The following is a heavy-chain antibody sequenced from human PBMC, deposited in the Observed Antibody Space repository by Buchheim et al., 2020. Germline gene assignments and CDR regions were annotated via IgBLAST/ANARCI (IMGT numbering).Heavy chain of an antibody. CDR2: IVAVNGNT. CDR1: GFTFTSYA. Sequence: QVQLVQSGAEVKKPGASLRISCETSGFTFTSYALHWVRQAPGQRLEWMGWIVAVNGNTKYSQKFQGRVTFTRDTSERTVYIDLSRLIPEDTAVYYCARERSGNYDNWGQGT. D-gene: IGHD4-23*01. CDR3: ARERSGNYDN. J-gene: IGHJ4*02. V-gene: IGHV1-3*01.